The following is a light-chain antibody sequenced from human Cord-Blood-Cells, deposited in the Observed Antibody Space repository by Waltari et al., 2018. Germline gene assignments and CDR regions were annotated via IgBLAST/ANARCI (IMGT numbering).Light chain of an antibody. Sequence: DIVMTQTPLSLPVTPGEPASIPCRSSQSLLDSDDGNTYLDWYLQKPGQSPQLLISTLSYRASGVPDRFSGSGSGTDFTLKISRVEAEDVGVYYCMQRIEFPYTFGQGTKLEIK. CDR2: TLS. CDR3: MQRIEFPYT. V-gene: IGKV2-40*01. CDR1: QSLLDSDDGNTY. J-gene: IGKJ2*01.